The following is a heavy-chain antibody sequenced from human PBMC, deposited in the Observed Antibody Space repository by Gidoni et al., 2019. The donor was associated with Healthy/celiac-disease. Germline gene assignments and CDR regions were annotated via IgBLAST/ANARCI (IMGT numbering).Heavy chain of an antibody. D-gene: IGHD2-2*01. CDR3: ARQGREVPAAPLFAY. J-gene: IGHJ4*02. CDR1: GSSISSSSYS. CDR2: IYYSGST. Sequence: QLQLQESGPGLVKPSETLSLTCTVSGSSISSSSYSWGWISQPPGKGLEWIGSIYYSGSTYYNPSLKSRVTISVDTFKNQFSLKMSSVTAADTAVYYCARQGREVPAAPLFAYWGQGTLVTVSS. V-gene: IGHV4-39*01.